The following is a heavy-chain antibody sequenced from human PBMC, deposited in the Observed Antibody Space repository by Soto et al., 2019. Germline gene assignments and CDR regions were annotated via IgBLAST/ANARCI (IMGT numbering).Heavy chain of an antibody. V-gene: IGHV1-69*13. CDR2: IIPIFGTA. D-gene: IGHD5-18*01. Sequence: ASVKVSCKASGGTFSSYAISWVRQAPGQGLEWMGGIIPIFGTANYAQKFQGRVTITADESTSTAYMELSSLRSEDTAVYYCARDVDTALVLMGDAFDIWGQGTMVTVSS. CDR1: GGTFSSYA. CDR3: ARDVDTALVLMGDAFDI. J-gene: IGHJ3*02.